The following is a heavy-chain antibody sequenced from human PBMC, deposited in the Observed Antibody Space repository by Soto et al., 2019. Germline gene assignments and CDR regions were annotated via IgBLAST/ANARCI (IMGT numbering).Heavy chain of an antibody. V-gene: IGHV3-11*01. D-gene: IGHD2-21*01. Sequence: QVQLVDSGGNLVKPGGSLRLSCAASGFTFSDYFMSWVRQTPGRGLEWISYISTSGHTIYADSVKGRFTISRDNANNSLYLQMNSLRAEDTAVYYCGRLGGYCGHNNCYWGYFDYWGRGTLVTVSS. J-gene: IGHJ4*02. CDR2: ISTSGHTI. CDR3: GRLGGYCGHNNCYWGYFDY. CDR1: GFTFSDYF.